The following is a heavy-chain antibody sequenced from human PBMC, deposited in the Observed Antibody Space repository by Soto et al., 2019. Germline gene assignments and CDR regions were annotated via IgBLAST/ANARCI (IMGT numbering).Heavy chain of an antibody. V-gene: IGHV4-4*07. Sequence: SETLSLTCSVSGADINTYSWTWIRQPAGKGLEWIGCIYTSASITYYPSHKGRVPLSVHTSTNKVSLRLALVSAADKAIYYCAREREACYNSCYGMDVWGQGTTVTVSS. CDR2: IYTSASI. J-gene: IGHJ6*02. D-gene: IGHD1-1*01. CDR1: GADINTYS. CDR3: AREREACYNSCYGMDV.